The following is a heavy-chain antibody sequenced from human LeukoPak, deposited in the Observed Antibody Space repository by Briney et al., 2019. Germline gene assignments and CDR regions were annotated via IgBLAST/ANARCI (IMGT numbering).Heavy chain of an antibody. Sequence: GGSLKLSCAASGFTSSDVWMSWVRQAPGKGLEWVANINQDGRGIYYVDSVKGRFSISRDNTNNLLYLQMNSLRAEDTAMYFCARDSYRSLDYWGQGTLVTDSS. CDR2: INQDGRGI. CDR3: ARDSYRSLDY. V-gene: IGHV3-7*01. CDR1: GFTSSDVW. J-gene: IGHJ4*02. D-gene: IGHD4-11*01.